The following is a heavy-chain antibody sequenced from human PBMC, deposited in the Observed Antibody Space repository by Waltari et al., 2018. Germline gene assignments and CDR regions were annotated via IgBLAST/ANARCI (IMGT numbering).Heavy chain of an antibody. D-gene: IGHD1-26*01. CDR1: GFTSSSSW. V-gene: IGHV3-7*01. J-gene: IGHJ4*02. CDR3: ARGKWELGY. Sequence: EVQLVVSGGGLVQHGGSLRLSCAASGFTSSSSWTSWVRQAPGKGLEWVANIKQDGSEKYYVDSVKCRFTIARDNAKNSLYLQMNSLRAEDTSVYYCARGKWELGYWGQGTLVTVSS. CDR2: IKQDGSEK.